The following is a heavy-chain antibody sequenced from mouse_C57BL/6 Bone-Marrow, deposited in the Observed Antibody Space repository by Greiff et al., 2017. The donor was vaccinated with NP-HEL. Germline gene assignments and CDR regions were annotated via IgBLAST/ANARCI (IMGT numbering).Heavy chain of an antibody. CDR3: ARSLYGSSLAWFAY. Sequence: QVQLQQSGAELVKPGASVKLSCKASGYTFTSYWMHWVKQRPGQGLEWIGMIHPNSGSTNYNEKFKSKATLTVDKSSSTAYMQLSSLTSEDSAVYYCARSLYGSSLAWFAYWGQGTLVTVSA. D-gene: IGHD1-1*01. V-gene: IGHV1-64*01. CDR1: GYTFTSYW. CDR2: IHPNSGST. J-gene: IGHJ3*01.